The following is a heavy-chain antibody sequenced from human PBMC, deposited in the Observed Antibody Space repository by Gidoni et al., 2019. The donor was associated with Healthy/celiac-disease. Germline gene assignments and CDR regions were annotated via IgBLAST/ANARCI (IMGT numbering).Heavy chain of an antibody. CDR2: IYYSGST. V-gene: IGHV4-39*01. CDR3: ARWSAGYSYVADY. CDR1: GGSIRSSSYY. J-gene: IGHJ4*02. Sequence: QLQLQESGPGLVKPSETLSLTCTVSGGSIRSSSYYWGWIRPPPGKGLEWFGSIYYSGSTYYNPSLKSRVTISVDTSKNQFSLKLSSVTAADTAVYYCARWSAGYSYVADYWGQGTLVTVSS. D-gene: IGHD5-18*01.